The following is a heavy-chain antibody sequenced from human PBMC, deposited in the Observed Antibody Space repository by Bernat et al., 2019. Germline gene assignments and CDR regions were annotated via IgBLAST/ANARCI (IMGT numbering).Heavy chain of an antibody. CDR2: IKQDGSEK. D-gene: IGHD3-3*01. J-gene: IGHJ3*02. V-gene: IGHV3-7*01. CDR3: ARDVGRWSAEEDAFDI. CDR1: GFTFSSYW. Sequence: EVQLVESGGGLVQPGGSLRLSCAASGFTFSSYWMSWVRQALGKGLEWVANIKQDGSEKYYVDSVKGRFTISRDYAKNSLYLQMNSLRAEKTAVYYCARDVGRWSAEEDAFDIWGQGTMVTVSS.